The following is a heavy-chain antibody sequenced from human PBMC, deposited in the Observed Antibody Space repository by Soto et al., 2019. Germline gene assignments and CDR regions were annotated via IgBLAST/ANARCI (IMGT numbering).Heavy chain of an antibody. CDR1: GYYFNIYY. CDR2: MTPKRETP. CDR3: ARGAHGFWSGETYYYAMDF. D-gene: IGHD3-3*01. Sequence: QVHLVQSGAEVKKPGASVKVSCTASGYYFNIYYIHWVRQSTGQWLEGMGWMTPKRETPGYAPKFQGRFTITRETSRSAVYMELSILGSEDPAVYFCARGAHGFWSGETYYYAMDFWGQGTTVTVSS. V-gene: IGHV1-8*01. J-gene: IGHJ6*02.